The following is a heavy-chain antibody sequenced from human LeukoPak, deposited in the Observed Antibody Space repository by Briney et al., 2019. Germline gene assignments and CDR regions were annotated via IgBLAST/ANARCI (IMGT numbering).Heavy chain of an antibody. J-gene: IGHJ5*02. D-gene: IGHD3-16*01. V-gene: IGHV3-21*01. CDR2: ISSSSRHI. CDR3: ARGVGLGGWFDP. Sequence: GGSLRLSCAAPGFTFSSYAMHWVRQAPGKGLDWVSSISSSSRHIYYADSVKGRFTISRDNAKNSLYLQMNSLRVEDTAVYYCARGVGLGGWFDPWGQGTLATVSS. CDR1: GFTFSSYA.